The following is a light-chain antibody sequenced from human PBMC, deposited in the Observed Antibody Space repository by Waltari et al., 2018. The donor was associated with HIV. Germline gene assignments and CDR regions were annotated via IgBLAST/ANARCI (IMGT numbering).Light chain of an antibody. Sequence: QSVLTQPPSASGTPGQRVTISCYGSSSHIASNYLSWYQQLTATAPKLLIYRNNQRPSGVPDRFSGSKSGISDSLAISGLRSDDEADYYCAAWDDTRVVFGGGTKLTVL. J-gene: IGLJ3*02. CDR3: AAWDDTRVV. CDR2: RNN. CDR1: SSHIASNY. V-gene: IGLV1-47*01.